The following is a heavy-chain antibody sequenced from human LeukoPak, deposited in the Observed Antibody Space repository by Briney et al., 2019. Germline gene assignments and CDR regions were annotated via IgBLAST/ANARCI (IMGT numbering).Heavy chain of an antibody. Sequence: GASVKVSCKASGYTFTTYYMHWVRRAPGQGLEWRGWINPNSGVTRYAQKFQGRVTMTRGTSISTACLVLSRLRFDDTAVYYCGRGGSGWFSWFDPWGQGTLVTVS. J-gene: IGHJ5*02. CDR1: GYTFTTYY. CDR2: INPNSGVT. V-gene: IGHV1-2*02. CDR3: GRGGSGWFSWFDP. D-gene: IGHD6-19*01.